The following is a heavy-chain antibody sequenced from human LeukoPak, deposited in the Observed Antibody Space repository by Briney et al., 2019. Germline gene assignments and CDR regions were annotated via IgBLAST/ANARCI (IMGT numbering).Heavy chain of an antibody. CDR1: GGSISSGGYS. J-gene: IGHJ4*02. V-gene: IGHV4-30-2*01. D-gene: IGHD3-10*01. CDR3: AAGAYYCGSGSYPLGGTDFDY. Sequence: TSETLSLTCAVSGGSISSGGYSWSWIRQPPGKGLEWIGYIYHSGSTYYNPSLKSRVTISVDRSKNQFSLKLSSVTAADTAVYYCAAGAYYCGSGSYPLGGTDFDYWGQGTLVTVSS. CDR2: IYHSGST.